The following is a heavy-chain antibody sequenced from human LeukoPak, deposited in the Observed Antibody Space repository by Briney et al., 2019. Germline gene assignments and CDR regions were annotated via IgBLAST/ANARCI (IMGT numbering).Heavy chain of an antibody. J-gene: IGHJ4*02. D-gene: IGHD4-17*01. CDR2: IRYDGSNK. V-gene: IGHV3-30*02. Sequence: GALRLSSAAAGVTSISNGMHWVRQAPGKGLEWVAFIRYDGSNKYYSDSVKGRFNISRDNYKNTLYLQMNSLRAEDTAVYYCAGGPCSTVTTLFAYWGQGPLVSVS. CDR3: AGGPCSTVTTLFAY. CDR1: GVTSISNG.